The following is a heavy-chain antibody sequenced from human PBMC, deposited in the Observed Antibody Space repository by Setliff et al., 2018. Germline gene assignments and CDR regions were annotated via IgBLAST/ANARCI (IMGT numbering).Heavy chain of an antibody. V-gene: IGHV4-38-2*01. CDR2: VYYSGTT. Sequence: SKTLSLTCAVSDFSVPTVYYWGWIRQPPGKGLEWIASVYYSGTTYYNPSLESRVTMSVDTSKSHFSLNLYSVTAADTAVYFCARTSTGRYFDLWGRGTQVTVSS. J-gene: IGHJ2*01. CDR1: DFSVPTVYY. CDR3: ARTSTGRYFDL. D-gene: IGHD2-2*01.